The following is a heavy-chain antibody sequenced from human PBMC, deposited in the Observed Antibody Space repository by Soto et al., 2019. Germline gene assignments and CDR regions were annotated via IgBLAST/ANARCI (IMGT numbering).Heavy chain of an antibody. D-gene: IGHD2-21*01. CDR1: GGSISSGGYY. CDR3: ASIPSP. CDR2: IYHSGST. J-gene: IGHJ5*02. V-gene: IGHV4-30-2*01. Sequence: PSETXSLTCTVSGGSISSGGYYWSWILQHTGKGLEWIGYIYHSGSTYYNSSLKSRVTISVDRSKNQFSLKLSSVTAADTAVYYCASIPSPXGQGTLVTVSS.